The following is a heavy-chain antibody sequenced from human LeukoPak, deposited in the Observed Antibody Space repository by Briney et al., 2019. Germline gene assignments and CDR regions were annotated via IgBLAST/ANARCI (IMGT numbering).Heavy chain of an antibody. V-gene: IGHV1-18*01. CDR3: ARERAARITMVRGIPPGVSNWFDP. Sequence: GASVKVSCKASGYTFTSYGISWVRQAPGQGLEWMGWISAYNGNTNYAQKLQGRVTMTTDTSTSTAYMELRSLRSDDTAVYYCARERAARITMVRGIPPGVSNWFDPWGQGTLVTVSS. J-gene: IGHJ5*02. CDR2: ISAYNGNT. D-gene: IGHD3-10*01. CDR1: GYTFTSYG.